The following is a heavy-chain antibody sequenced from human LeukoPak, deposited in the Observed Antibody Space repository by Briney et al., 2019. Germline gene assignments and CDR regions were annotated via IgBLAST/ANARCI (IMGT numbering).Heavy chain of an antibody. CDR2: IKEDGSQK. Sequence: GGSLRLSCAASGSTFSSYWMSWVRQAPGKGLEWVANIKEDGSQKYYVDSVKGRFTISRDNAKNSLYLQMNSLRAEDTAVYSCARGSGWYRGLDVWGQGATVTVSS. J-gene: IGHJ6*02. V-gene: IGHV3-7*04. CDR3: ARGSGWYRGLDV. CDR1: GSTFSSYW. D-gene: IGHD6-13*01.